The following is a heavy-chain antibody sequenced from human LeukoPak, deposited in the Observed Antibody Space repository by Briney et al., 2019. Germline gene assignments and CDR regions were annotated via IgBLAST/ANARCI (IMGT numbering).Heavy chain of an antibody. Sequence: PLGSLRLSCAASGFTFSLYAMSWVRQAPGKGLEWISGISGRGDNTYYAESVEGRCTISRDNSKNTLYLRMKSLRAEDTAIYYCAKESTVTPGNVNWFDPWGQGTLVTVSS. V-gene: IGHV3-23*01. CDR1: GFTFSLYA. D-gene: IGHD4-17*01. J-gene: IGHJ5*02. CDR2: ISGRGDNT. CDR3: AKESTVTPGNVNWFDP.